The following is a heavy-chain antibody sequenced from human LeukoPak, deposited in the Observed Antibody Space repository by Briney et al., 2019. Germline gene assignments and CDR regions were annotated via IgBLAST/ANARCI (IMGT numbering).Heavy chain of an antibody. CDR1: GFTFSMYA. Sequence: PGRSLRLSCAASGFTFSMYAMYWVRQAPGKGLEWVAVISYDGSNKYHGDSVKGRFTISRDNSKNTLYLQMNSLRAEDTALYYCARDRDYYYGSGSYCLGPSDYWGQGTLVTVSS. D-gene: IGHD3-10*01. V-gene: IGHV3-30*04. CDR2: ISYDGSNK. J-gene: IGHJ4*02. CDR3: ARDRDYYYGSGSYCLGPSDY.